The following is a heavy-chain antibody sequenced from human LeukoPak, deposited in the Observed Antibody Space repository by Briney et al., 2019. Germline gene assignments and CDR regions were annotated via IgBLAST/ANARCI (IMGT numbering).Heavy chain of an antibody. CDR1: GFTFSSYA. CDR2: ISSGGDTT. D-gene: IGHD2-15*01. CDR3: AKCSGSTCYHPFDY. Sequence: GGSLRLSCAASGFTFSSYAMTWVRQAPGKGPEWVSAISSGGDTTYYAASVKGRFTISRDNSKNTLYLQMNSLRAEDTAEYYCAKCSGSTCYHPFDYWGQGTLVTVSS. V-gene: IGHV3-23*01. J-gene: IGHJ4*02.